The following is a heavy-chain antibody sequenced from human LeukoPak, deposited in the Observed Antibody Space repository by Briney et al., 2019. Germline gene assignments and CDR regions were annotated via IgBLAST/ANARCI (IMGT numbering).Heavy chain of an antibody. J-gene: IGHJ4*02. CDR1: GFTFSSYA. CDR2: ISYDGSNK. CDR3: ARAGKWLPDDLDY. D-gene: IGHD3-10*01. V-gene: IGHV3-30-3*01. Sequence: GGSLRLSCAASGFTFSSYAMHWVRQAPGKGLEWVAVISYDGSNKYYADSVKGRFTISRDNSKNTLYLQLNSLRTEDTAVYYCARAGKWLPDDLDYWGQGTLVTVSS.